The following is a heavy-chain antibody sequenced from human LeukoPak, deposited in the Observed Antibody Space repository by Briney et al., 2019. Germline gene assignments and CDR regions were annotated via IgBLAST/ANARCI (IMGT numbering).Heavy chain of an antibody. CDR3: ASSRRGTTFSGYYMDV. V-gene: IGHV3-30*02. J-gene: IGHJ6*03. CDR1: GFTFSSYG. D-gene: IGHD3-16*01. CDR2: IRYDGSNK. Sequence: AGGSLRLSCAASGFTFSSYGMHWVRQAPGKGLEWVAFIRYDGSNKYYADSVKGRFTISRDNSKNTLYLQMNSLRAEDTAVYYCASSRRGTTFSGYYMDVWGKGTTVTVSS.